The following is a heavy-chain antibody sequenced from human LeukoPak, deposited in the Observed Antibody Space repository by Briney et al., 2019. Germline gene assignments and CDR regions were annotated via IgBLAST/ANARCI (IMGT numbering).Heavy chain of an antibody. CDR3: ARSMGPGHYYVADY. CDR2: ISSSSSYI. CDR1: GFTFSSYS. V-gene: IGHV3-21*01. J-gene: IGHJ4*02. D-gene: IGHD3-22*01. Sequence: GGSLRLSCAASGFTFSSYSMNWVRQAPGKGLEWVSSISSSSSYIYYADSVKGRFTISRDNAKNSLYLQMNSLRVEDTAVYYCARSMGPGHYYVADYWGQGTLVTASS.